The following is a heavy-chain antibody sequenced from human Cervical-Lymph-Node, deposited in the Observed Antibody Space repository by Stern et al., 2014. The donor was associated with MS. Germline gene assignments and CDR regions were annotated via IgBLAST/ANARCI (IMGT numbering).Heavy chain of an antibody. V-gene: IGHV4-34*01. Sequence: QVQLQQWGAGLLKPSETLSLTCAVYGGSFSGYYWSWIRQPPGTGLEWIGEINSSGSTNYNPSLKSRVTIPVDTSQNQFSLKLSSVTAADTAVYYCARSSGSPGWFDPWGQGTLVTVSS. CDR1: GGSFSGYY. CDR2: INSSGST. CDR3: ARSSGSPGWFDP. D-gene: IGHD6-19*01. J-gene: IGHJ5*02.